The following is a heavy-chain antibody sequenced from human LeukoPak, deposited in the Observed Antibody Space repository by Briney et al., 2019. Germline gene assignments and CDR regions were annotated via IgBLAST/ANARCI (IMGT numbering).Heavy chain of an antibody. CDR1: GGSFSGYY. CDR2: INHSGST. J-gene: IGHJ5*02. CDR3: ATRAPRYCSSTSCYWGRASWVDP. D-gene: IGHD2-2*01. Sequence: SETLSLTCAVYGGSFSGYYWSWIRQPPGKGLEWIGEINHSGSTNYNPSLKSRVTISVDTSKNQFSLKLSSVTAADTAVYYCATRAPRYCSSTSCYWGRASWVDPWGQGTLVTVSS. V-gene: IGHV4-34*01.